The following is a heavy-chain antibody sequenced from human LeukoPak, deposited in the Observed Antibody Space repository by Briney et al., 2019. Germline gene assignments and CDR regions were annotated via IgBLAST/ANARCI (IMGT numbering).Heavy chain of an antibody. CDR1: GGSISSGSYY. Sequence: SETLSLTCTVSGGSISSGSYYWSWIRQPAGKGLEWIGRIYTSGSTNYNPSLKSRVTISVDTSKNQFSLKLSSVTAADTAVYNCARAVSGSYFDYWGQGTLVTVSS. CDR3: ARAVSGSYFDY. CDR2: IYTSGST. J-gene: IGHJ4*02. D-gene: IGHD1-26*01. V-gene: IGHV4-61*02.